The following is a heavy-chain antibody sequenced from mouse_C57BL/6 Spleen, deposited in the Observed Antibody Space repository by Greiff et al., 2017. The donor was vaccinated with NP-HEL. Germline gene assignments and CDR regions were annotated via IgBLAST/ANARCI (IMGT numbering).Heavy chain of an antibody. Sequence: ESGPGMVKPSQSLSLTCTVTGYSITSGYDWHWIRHFPGNKLEWMGYISYSGSTNYNPSLKSRISITHDTSKNHFFLKLNSVTTEDTATYYCARGGSNYGAGAMDYWGQGTSVTVSS. J-gene: IGHJ4*01. CDR1: GYSITSGYD. D-gene: IGHD2-5*01. CDR2: ISYSGST. CDR3: ARGGSNYGAGAMDY. V-gene: IGHV3-1*01.